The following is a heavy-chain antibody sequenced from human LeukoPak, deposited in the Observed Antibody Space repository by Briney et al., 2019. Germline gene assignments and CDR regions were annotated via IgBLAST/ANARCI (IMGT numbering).Heavy chain of an antibody. D-gene: IGHD6-19*01. Sequence: GSLILSCAASGFTFSSYWMSWVRQAPGKGLEWVANIKQDGSEKYYVDSVKGRFTISRDNAKNSLYLQMNSLRAEDTAVYYCASWQWLAQTFDYWGQGTLVTVSS. CDR2: IKQDGSEK. V-gene: IGHV3-7*01. CDR1: GFTFSSYW. CDR3: ASWQWLAQTFDY. J-gene: IGHJ4*02.